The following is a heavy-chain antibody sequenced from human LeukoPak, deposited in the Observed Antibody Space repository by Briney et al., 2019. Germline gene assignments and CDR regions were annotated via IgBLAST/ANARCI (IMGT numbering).Heavy chain of an antibody. D-gene: IGHD3-10*01. CDR2: ISSSGSTI. CDR3: AKGQYYYGSGSLFY. CDR1: GFTFSDYY. J-gene: IGHJ4*02. V-gene: IGHV3-11*01. Sequence: GGSLRLSCAASGFTFSDYYMSWIRQAPGKGLEWVSYISSSGSTIYYADSVKGRFTISRDNSKNTLYLQMNSLRAEDTAVYYCAKGQYYYGSGSLFYWGQGTLVTVSS.